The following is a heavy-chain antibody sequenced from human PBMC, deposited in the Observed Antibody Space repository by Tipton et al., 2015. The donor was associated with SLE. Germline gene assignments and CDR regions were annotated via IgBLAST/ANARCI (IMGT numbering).Heavy chain of an antibody. D-gene: IGHD6-13*01. CDR2: INHSGST. J-gene: IGHJ4*02. V-gene: IGHV4-34*01. Sequence: TLSLTCAVYGGSFSGYYWSWLRQPTGNGMEWIGEINHSGSTNYNPSLKSRVTISVDTSKNQFSLKLSSVTAADTAVYYCASGGTAAAVYWGQGTLVTVSS. CDR3: ASGGTAAAVY. CDR1: GGSFSGYY.